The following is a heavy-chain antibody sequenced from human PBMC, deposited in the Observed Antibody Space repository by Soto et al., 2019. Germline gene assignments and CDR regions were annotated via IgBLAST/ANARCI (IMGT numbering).Heavy chain of an antibody. CDR1: GGSISSYY. CDR3: AREIVGATPYYFDY. Sequence: SETLSLTCTVSGGSISSYYWSWIRQPPGKGLEWIGYIYYSGSTNYNPSLKSRVTISVDTSKNQFSLKLSSVTAADTAVYYCAREIVGATPYYFDYWGQGTLVTVSX. J-gene: IGHJ4*02. CDR2: IYYSGST. V-gene: IGHV4-59*01. D-gene: IGHD1-26*01.